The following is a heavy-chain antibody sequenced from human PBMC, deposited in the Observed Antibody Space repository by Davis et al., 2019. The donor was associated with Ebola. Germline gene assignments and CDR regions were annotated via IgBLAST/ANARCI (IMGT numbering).Heavy chain of an antibody. V-gene: IGHV3-23*01. D-gene: IGHD3-16*02. CDR2: ISGSGGNT. J-gene: IGHJ4*02. Sequence: GGSLRLSCADSVITFSSYAMTWVRQAPGKGLEWVSAISGSGGNTYYADSVKGRFTISRDNSKKTMYLQMNSLRGEDTAVYYCARGARSIAVYFDYWGQGTLVTVSS. CDR3: ARGARSIAVYFDY. CDR1: VITFSSYA.